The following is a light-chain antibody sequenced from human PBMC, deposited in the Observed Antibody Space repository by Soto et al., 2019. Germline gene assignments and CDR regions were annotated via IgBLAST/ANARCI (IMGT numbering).Light chain of an antibody. CDR1: QSVSSSY. V-gene: IGKV3-20*01. CDR3: QQDGTSPRYT. Sequence: EIVLTQSPGTLSLSPGERATLSCRASQSVSSSYLAWYQQKPGQAPRLRIYGASSRATGIPDRFSGSGSGTDFTLTISRLEPEDFAVYYGQQDGTSPRYTFGRGTKVEIK. CDR2: GAS. J-gene: IGKJ2*01.